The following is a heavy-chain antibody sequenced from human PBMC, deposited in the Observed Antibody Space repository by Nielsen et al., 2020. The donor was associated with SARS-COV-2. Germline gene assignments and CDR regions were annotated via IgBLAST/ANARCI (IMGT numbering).Heavy chain of an antibody. CDR3: ASTAPGRGSFASFGADY. Sequence: ASVKVSCKASGYTFTGYYMHWVRQAPGQGLEWMGRINPNSGGTNYAQKFQGRVTMTRDTSISTAYMELSRLRSDDTAVYYCASTAPGRGSFASFGADYWGQGTLVTVSS. V-gene: IGHV1-2*06. CDR1: GYTFTGYY. J-gene: IGHJ4*02. D-gene: IGHD3-10*01. CDR2: INPNSGGT.